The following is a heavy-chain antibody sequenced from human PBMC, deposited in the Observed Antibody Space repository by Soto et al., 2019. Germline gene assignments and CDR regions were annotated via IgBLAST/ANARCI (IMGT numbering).Heavy chain of an antibody. J-gene: IGHJ4*02. CDR2: ISGSGGST. CDR3: AKDPPASYDSSGNYPY. Sequence: LRLSCAASGFTFSSYAMSWVRQAPGKGLEWVSAISGSGGSTYYADSVKGRFTISRDNSKNTLYLQMNSLRAEDTAVYYCAKDPPASYDSSGNYPYWGQGTLVTVSS. CDR1: GFTFSSYA. D-gene: IGHD3-22*01. V-gene: IGHV3-23*01.